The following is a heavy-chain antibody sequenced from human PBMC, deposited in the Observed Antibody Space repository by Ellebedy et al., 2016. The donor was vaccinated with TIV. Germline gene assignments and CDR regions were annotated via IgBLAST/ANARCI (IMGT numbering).Heavy chain of an antibody. J-gene: IGHJ4*02. D-gene: IGHD3/OR15-3a*01. V-gene: IGHV4-39*01. CDR1: GGSISSSLNY. CDR2: FYYSGST. CDR3: ARVFRTDDFIDF. Sequence: SETLSLTXTVSGGSISSSLNYWGWIRQPPGKGLEWIGSFYYSGSTYHNPSLKSRVTISVDTSKNQFSLQVSSVTAADSAVYYCARVFRTDDFIDFWGQGTLVTVSS.